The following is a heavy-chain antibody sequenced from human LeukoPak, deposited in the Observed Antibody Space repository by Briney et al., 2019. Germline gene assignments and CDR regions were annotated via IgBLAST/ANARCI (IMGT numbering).Heavy chain of an antibody. D-gene: IGHD2-15*01. CDR3: ARDGSGYCSGGSCYSVWFDP. CDR1: GYTFTSYY. CDR2: INPSGGST. J-gene: IGHJ5*02. V-gene: IGHV1-46*01. Sequence: ASVKDSFKASGYTFTSYYMHWVRQAPGQGLEWMGIINPSGGSTSYAQKFQGRVTMTRDMSTSTVYMELSSLRSEDTAVYYCARDGSGYCSGGSCYSVWFDPWGQGTLVTVSS.